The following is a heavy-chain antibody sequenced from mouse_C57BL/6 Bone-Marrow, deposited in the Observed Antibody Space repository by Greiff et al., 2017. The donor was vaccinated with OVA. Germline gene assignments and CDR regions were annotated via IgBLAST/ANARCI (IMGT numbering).Heavy chain of an antibody. D-gene: IGHD2-4*01. CDR3: ARRGVYYDYDWFAY. V-gene: IGHV5-6*01. J-gene: IGHJ3*01. Sequence: EVKLMESGGDLVKPGGSLKLSCAASGFTFSSYGMSWVRQTPDKRLEWVATISSGGSYTYYPDSVKGRFTISRDNAKNTLYLQMSSLKSEDTAMYYCARRGVYYDYDWFAYWGQGTLVTVSA. CDR1: GFTFSSYG. CDR2: ISSGGSYT.